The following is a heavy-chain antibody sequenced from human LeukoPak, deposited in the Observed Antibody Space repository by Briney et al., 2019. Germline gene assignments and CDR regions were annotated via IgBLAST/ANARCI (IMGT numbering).Heavy chain of an antibody. CDR2: ISGRGDRT. CDR3: AKAIAAPVWYFDL. D-gene: IGHD6-13*01. J-gene: IGHJ2*01. Sequence: VGALRLSCAASRFTFSSYAMSWVRQAPGKGLEWVSTISGRGDRTYYADSVKGRFTISRDNSRNTLYLQMNTLRAEDTAVYYCAKAIAAPVWYFDLWGRGTLVTVSS. CDR1: RFTFSSYA. V-gene: IGHV3-23*01.